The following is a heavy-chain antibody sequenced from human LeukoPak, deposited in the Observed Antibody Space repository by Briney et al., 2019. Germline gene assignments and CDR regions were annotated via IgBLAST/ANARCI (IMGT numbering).Heavy chain of an antibody. D-gene: IGHD1-14*01. CDR2: IYYSGST. J-gene: IGHJ6*03. Sequence: SETLSLTCAVYGGSFSGYYWSWIRQPPGKGLEWIGYIYYSGSTNYNPSLKSRVTISVDTSKNQFSLKLSSVTAADTAVYYCARGTGPYYYYYMDVWGKGTTVTVSS. V-gene: IGHV4-59*01. CDR1: GGSFSGYY. CDR3: ARGTGPYYYYYMDV.